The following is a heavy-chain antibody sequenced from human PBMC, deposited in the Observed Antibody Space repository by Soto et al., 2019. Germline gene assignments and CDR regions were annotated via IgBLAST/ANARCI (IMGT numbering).Heavy chain of an antibody. D-gene: IGHD3-22*01. Sequence: PGGSLRLSCAASGFTFNNYAMHWVRQAPGKGLEWVAVISYDGNNQYYADSVKGRFAISRDNSKNTLYLQMNSLRDEDTAVYYCARDRVYYYDSSGYYNFEYWGQGSLVTVSS. J-gene: IGHJ4*02. V-gene: IGHV3-30*09. CDR3: ARDRVYYYDSSGYYNFEY. CDR1: GFTFNNYA. CDR2: ISYDGNNQ.